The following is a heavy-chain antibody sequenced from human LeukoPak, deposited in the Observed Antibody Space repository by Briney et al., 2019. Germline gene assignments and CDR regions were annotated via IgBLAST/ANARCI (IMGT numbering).Heavy chain of an antibody. CDR3: AKPMTTVTPFDY. CDR2: IRYDGSNK. D-gene: IGHD4-17*01. CDR1: GFTFNNYG. V-gene: IGHV3-30*02. Sequence: GGSLRLSCAASGFTFNNYGMHWVRQAPGKGLEWVAFIRYDGSNKYYAESAKGRFAISRDDSKNTLYLQMKSLRAEDTAVYYCAKPMTTVTPFDYWGQGTLVTVSS. J-gene: IGHJ4*02.